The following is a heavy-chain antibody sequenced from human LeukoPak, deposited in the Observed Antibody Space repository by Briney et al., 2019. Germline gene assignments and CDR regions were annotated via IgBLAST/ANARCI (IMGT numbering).Heavy chain of an antibody. V-gene: IGHV4-59*08. CDR3: ARHFATGYLRPFDY. CDR2: IYYSGTT. Sequence: SETLSLTCTVSGGSISSYYWSWIRQPPGKGLDCIGYIYYSGTTNYNPSLKSRVTISLDTSKNQFSLKLSSVTAADTAVYYCARHFATGYLRPFDYWGQGTLVTVSS. J-gene: IGHJ4*02. CDR1: GGSISSYY. D-gene: IGHD1-14*01.